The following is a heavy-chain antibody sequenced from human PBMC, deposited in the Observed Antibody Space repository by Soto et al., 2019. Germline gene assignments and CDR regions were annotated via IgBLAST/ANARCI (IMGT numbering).Heavy chain of an antibody. CDR2: ISAYNGNT. Sequence: XSVKVSCNGSGYMFFTYGINCVRQAPGQGLEWMGWISAYNGNTKYAQNLQGRVTMTTDASTSTAYMEMRSLRSDDTAVYYCARDLDGSGSYYTDSWGPGTLVTVSS. CDR1: GYMFFTYG. J-gene: IGHJ4*02. D-gene: IGHD3-10*01. CDR3: ARDLDGSGSYYTDS. V-gene: IGHV1-18*01.